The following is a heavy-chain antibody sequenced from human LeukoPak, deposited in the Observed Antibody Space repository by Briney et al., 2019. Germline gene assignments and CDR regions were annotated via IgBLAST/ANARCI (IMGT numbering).Heavy chain of an antibody. Sequence: ASVKVSCKASGYSFSTFGISWVRQAPGQGLEWMGCISVYNGNTNYAQKFQGRVTMTTDTSTSTAYMELRSLRSDDTAVYYCARLVVSSWYHEVLLGRDYWGQGTLVTVSS. CDR1: GYSFSTFG. D-gene: IGHD6-13*01. V-gene: IGHV1-18*01. CDR2: ISVYNGNT. CDR3: ARLVVSSWYHEVLLGRDY. J-gene: IGHJ4*02.